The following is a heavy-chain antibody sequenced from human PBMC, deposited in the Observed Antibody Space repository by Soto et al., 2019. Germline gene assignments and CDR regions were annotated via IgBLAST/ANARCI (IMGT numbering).Heavy chain of an antibody. CDR3: ARDVAYYHDSSGYSDY. Sequence: GGSLRLSCAASGFTFSSYAMHWVRQAPGKGLEWVAVISYDGSNKYYADSVKGRFTISRDNSKNTLYLQMNSLRAEDTAVYYCARDVAYYHDSSGYSDYWGQGTLVTVSS. CDR1: GFTFSSYA. V-gene: IGHV3-30-3*01. D-gene: IGHD3-22*01. J-gene: IGHJ4*02. CDR2: ISYDGSNK.